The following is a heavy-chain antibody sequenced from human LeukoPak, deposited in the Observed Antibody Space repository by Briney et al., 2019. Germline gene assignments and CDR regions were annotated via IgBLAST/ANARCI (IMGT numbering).Heavy chain of an antibody. Sequence: SETLSLTCAVYGGSFSGYYWSWIRQPPGKGLEWIGEINHSGSTNYNPSLKSRVTISVDTSKNQFSLKLSSVTAADTAVYYCARLGYYDILTGYSLETDYWGQGTLVTVSS. V-gene: IGHV4-34*01. CDR2: INHSGST. CDR1: GGSFSGYY. CDR3: ARLGYYDILTGYSLETDY. J-gene: IGHJ4*02. D-gene: IGHD3-9*01.